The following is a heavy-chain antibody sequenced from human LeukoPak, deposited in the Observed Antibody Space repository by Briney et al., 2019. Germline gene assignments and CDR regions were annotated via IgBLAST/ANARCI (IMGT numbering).Heavy chain of an antibody. CDR2: ITYDGSNI. D-gene: IGHD6-19*01. Sequence: GRSLRLSCAASGFAFSTYSMHWVRQAPGKGLEWVALITYDGSNIYYTDSVKGRFTISRDNSKNTLYLQMNSLRAEDTAVYYCVRDNDRGCIFDYWGQGTLVTVSS. V-gene: IGHV3-30*03. CDR1: GFAFSTYS. CDR3: VRDNDRGCIFDY. J-gene: IGHJ4*01.